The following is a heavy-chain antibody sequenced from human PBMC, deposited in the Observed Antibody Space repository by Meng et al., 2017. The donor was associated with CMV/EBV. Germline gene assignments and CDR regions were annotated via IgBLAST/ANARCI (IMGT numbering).Heavy chain of an antibody. CDR1: GYTFTSYY. D-gene: IGHD2-2*01. CDR3: AREGVVVVPAALTSGDAFDI. Sequence: ASVKVSCKASGYTFTSYYMHWVRQAPGQGLEWMGWINPNSGGTNYAQKFQGRVTMTRDTSISTAYMELSRLRSDDTAVYYCAREGVVVVPAALTSGDAFDIWGQGTMVTVSS. CDR2: INPNSGGT. J-gene: IGHJ3*02. V-gene: IGHV1-2*02.